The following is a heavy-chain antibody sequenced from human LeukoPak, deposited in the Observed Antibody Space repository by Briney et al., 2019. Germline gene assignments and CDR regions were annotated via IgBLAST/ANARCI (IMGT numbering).Heavy chain of an antibody. CDR1: GFTFSSYS. Sequence: PGGSLRLSCAASGFTFSSYSMNWVRQAPGKGLEWVSSISSSSSYIYYADSVKGRFTISRDNAKNSLYLQMNSLRAEDTAVYYCAGDRYDSSGYYYRYFDYWGQGTLVTVSS. CDR2: ISSSSSYI. J-gene: IGHJ4*02. V-gene: IGHV3-21*01. D-gene: IGHD3-22*01. CDR3: AGDRYDSSGYYYRYFDY.